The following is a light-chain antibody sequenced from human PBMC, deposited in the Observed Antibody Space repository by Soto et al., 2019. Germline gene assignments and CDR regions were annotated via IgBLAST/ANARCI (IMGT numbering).Light chain of an antibody. CDR3: QKYNSAPFT. CDR2: DPS. J-gene: IGKJ3*01. V-gene: IGKV1-27*01. CDR1: QGISNY. Sequence: DIQITQSPSSLSASVGDRVTITCRASQGISNYLAWYQQTPGKVPKLLIYDPSTLQSGVPSRFSGSGSGTDFSLTISTLQPEDVATYYCQKYNSAPFTFGPGTKVDIK.